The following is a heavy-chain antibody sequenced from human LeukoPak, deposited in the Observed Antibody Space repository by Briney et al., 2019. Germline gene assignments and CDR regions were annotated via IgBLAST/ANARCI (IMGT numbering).Heavy chain of an antibody. V-gene: IGHV3-30*18. CDR1: GFTFGSYG. D-gene: IGHD6-13*01. Sequence: GGSLRLSCAASGFTFGSYGMHWVRQAPGKGLEWVAVISYDGSNKYYADSVKGRFTISRDNSKNTLYLQMNSLRAEDTAVYYCAKDLSSWFGSYYYYGMDVWGQGTTVTVSS. J-gene: IGHJ6*02. CDR3: AKDLSSWFGSYYYYGMDV. CDR2: ISYDGSNK.